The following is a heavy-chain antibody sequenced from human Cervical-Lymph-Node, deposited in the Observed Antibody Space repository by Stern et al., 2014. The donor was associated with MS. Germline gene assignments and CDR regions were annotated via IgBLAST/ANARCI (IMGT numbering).Heavy chain of an antibody. Sequence: VQLVESGAEVKRPGSSVTVTCKASGGTFSSYAISWVRQAPGQGLEWMGGIIPIFGTANYAQKFQGRVTITADESTSTAYMELSSLRSEDTAVYYCARGELKEGLVRGMDVWGQGTTVTVSS. CDR2: IIPIFGTA. CDR3: ARGELKEGLVRGMDV. D-gene: IGHD1-26*01. V-gene: IGHV1-69*01. CDR1: GGTFSSYA. J-gene: IGHJ6*02.